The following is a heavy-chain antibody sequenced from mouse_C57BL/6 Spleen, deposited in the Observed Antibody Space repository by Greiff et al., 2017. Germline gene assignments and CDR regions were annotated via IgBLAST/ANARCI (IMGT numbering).Heavy chain of an antibody. CDR2: FYPGSGNI. V-gene: IGHV1-62-2*01. CDR3: ARHEALYYFDY. Sequence: VQLPQSGAELVKPGASVKLSCKASGYTFTEYTIHWVKQRSGQGLEWIGWFYPGSGNIKYNEKFKDKDKLTANKSSSTVYMELSRLTSEDSAVYFCARHEALYYFDYWGQGTTLTVSS. CDR1: GYTFTEYT. J-gene: IGHJ2*01.